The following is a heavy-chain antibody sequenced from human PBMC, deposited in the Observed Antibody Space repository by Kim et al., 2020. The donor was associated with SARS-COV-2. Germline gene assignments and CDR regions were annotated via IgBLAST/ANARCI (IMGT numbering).Heavy chain of an antibody. V-gene: IGHV1-18*01. Sequence: QKLQGRVTMTTDTSTSTAYMELRSLRSDDTAVYYCARYYYGSGSYFPSDYWGQGTLVTVSS. D-gene: IGHD3-10*01. J-gene: IGHJ4*02. CDR3: ARYYYGSGSYFPSDY.